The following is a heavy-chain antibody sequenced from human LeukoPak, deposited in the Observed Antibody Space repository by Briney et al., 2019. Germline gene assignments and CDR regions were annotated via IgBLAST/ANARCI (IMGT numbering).Heavy chain of an antibody. CDR3: ARGYSSGYYYGMDV. V-gene: IGHV4-34*01. CDR2: INHSGST. Sequence: SETLSLTCAVYGGSFSGYYWSWIRRPPGKGLEWIGEINHSGSTNYNPSLKSRVTISVDTSKNQFSLKLSSVTAADTAVYYCARGYSSGYYYGMDVWGQGTTVTVSS. D-gene: IGHD6-19*01. J-gene: IGHJ6*02. CDR1: GGSFSGYY.